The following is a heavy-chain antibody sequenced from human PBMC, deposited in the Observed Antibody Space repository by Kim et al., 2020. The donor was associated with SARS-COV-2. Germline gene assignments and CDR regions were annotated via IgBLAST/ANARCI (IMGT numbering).Heavy chain of an antibody. D-gene: IGHD2-15*01. V-gene: IGHV3-15*01. CDR3: TTDLQIVVVVAGTLDAVDI. Sequence: GGSLRLSCAASGFTFSNAWMSWVRQAPGKGLEWVGRIKSKTDGGTTDYAAPVKGRFTISRDDSKNTLYLQMNSLKTEDTAVYYCTTDLQIVVVVAGTLDAVDIWGQGTMVTVSS. CDR1: GFTFSNAW. CDR2: IKSKTDGGTT. J-gene: IGHJ3*02.